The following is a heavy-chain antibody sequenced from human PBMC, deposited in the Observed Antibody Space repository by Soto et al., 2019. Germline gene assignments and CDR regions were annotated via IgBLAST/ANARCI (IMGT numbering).Heavy chain of an antibody. Sequence: QVQLVESGGGVVQPGRSLRLSCAASGFTFSSFGMHWVRQAPGKGLEWVALISYDGSVEYYRDSVKGRFTISRDNSKNTLFLQVNSPRPEDTAVYYCAKDTSPGVSASSSDYWGQGALVTVSS. V-gene: IGHV3-30*18. CDR3: AKDTSPGVSASSSDY. J-gene: IGHJ4*02. CDR1: GFTFSSFG. D-gene: IGHD2-2*01. CDR2: ISYDGSVE.